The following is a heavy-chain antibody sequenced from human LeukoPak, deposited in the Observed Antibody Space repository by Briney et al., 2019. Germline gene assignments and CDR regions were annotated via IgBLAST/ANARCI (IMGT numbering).Heavy chain of an antibody. CDR1: GGSISNYY. Sequence: SETLSLTCTVSGGSISNYYWSWIRQPPGKGLEWIGYIYYSGSTNYNPPLKSRVTISVDTSKNQFSLKLSSVTAADTAVYYCARELNRSRAFDIWGQGTMVTVSS. CDR3: ARELNRSRAFDI. V-gene: IGHV4-59*01. CDR2: IYYSGST. J-gene: IGHJ3*02. D-gene: IGHD2/OR15-2a*01.